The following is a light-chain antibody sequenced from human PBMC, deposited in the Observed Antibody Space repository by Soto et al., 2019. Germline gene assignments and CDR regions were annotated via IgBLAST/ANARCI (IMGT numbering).Light chain of an antibody. Sequence: DVVMTQTPLALSVAPGQPASISCKSSQSLLNITGETFLFWSLQKPGQSPQLLIYDVSTRVSGVPARFSGSGSGTDFTLEISRVETTDVGIYYCMQSTQLPPTFGQGTRLGIE. CDR1: QSLLNITGETF. J-gene: IGKJ5*01. V-gene: IGKV2D-29*02. CDR2: DVS. CDR3: MQSTQLPPT.